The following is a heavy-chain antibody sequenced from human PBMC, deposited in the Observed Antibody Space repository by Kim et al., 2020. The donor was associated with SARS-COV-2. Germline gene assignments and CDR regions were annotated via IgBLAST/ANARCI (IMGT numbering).Heavy chain of an antibody. D-gene: IGHD1-26*01. V-gene: IGHV3-30*02. J-gene: IGHJ4*02. Sequence: SVTGRFTISRDNSKNTRHLDMNSLRAEDTAVYYCAKGHIVGATPFDYWGQGTLVTVSS. CDR3: AKGHIVGATPFDY.